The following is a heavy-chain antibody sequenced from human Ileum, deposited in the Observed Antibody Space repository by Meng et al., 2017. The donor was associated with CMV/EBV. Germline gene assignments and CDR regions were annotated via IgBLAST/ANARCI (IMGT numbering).Heavy chain of an antibody. Sequence: GESLKISCEASGFTLSDFWIHWVRQDPRKGLVWVSRINSDGSSITYADSVKGRFTISRDNAKNTVYLKMNSLRAEDTAVYYCARRVCSSTICHGPDYYFDLWGQGTLVTVSS. CDR2: INSDGSSI. CDR3: ARRVCSSTICHGPDYYFDL. D-gene: IGHD2-2*01. J-gene: IGHJ4*02. V-gene: IGHV3-74*03. CDR1: GFTLSDFW.